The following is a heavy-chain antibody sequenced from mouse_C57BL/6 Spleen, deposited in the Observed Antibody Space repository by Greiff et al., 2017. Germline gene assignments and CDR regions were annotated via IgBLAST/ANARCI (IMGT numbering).Heavy chain of an antibody. D-gene: IGHD2-4*01. CDR1: GYTFTSYW. CDR2: IDPSDSYT. J-gene: IGHJ2*01. V-gene: IGHV1-50*01. Sequence: VQLQQPGAELVKPGASVKLSCKASGYTFTSYWLPWVKQRPGQGLEWIGAIDPSDSYTNYTPKFKGKATSTVDASSSTAYMQLSSLTSDDSAVYYCAIVGLRREYFDYGGQGTTLTVSS. CDR3: AIVGLRREYFDY.